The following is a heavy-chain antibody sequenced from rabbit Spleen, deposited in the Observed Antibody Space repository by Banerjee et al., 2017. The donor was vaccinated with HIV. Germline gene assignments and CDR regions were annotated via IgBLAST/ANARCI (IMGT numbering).Heavy chain of an antibody. CDR3: ARDLVTVIGWNFNL. J-gene: IGHJ4*01. CDR2: INTATGKP. Sequence: QERLVESGGGLVKPEGSLKLSCTASGFSFSNKAVMCWVRQAPGKGLQWIACINTATGKPVYATWAKGRFTISRTSSTTVTLRMTSLTAADTATYFCARDLVTVIGWNFNLWGQGTLVTVS. D-gene: IGHD5-1*01. V-gene: IGHV1S45*01. CDR1: GFSFSNKAV.